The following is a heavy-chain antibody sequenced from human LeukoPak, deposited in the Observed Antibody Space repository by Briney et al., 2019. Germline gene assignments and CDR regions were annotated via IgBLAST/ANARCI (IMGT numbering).Heavy chain of an antibody. D-gene: IGHD3-10*01. CDR2: ISYDGSNK. V-gene: IGHV3-30*18. CDR3: AKAMRGARFVDH. Sequence: GGSLRLSCAASGFTFSSYGMHWVRQAPGKGLEWVAVISYDGSNKYYADSEKGRFTISRDNSKNTLYLQMNSLRAEDTAVYYCAKAMRGARFVDHWGQGTLVTVSS. CDR1: GFTFSSYG. J-gene: IGHJ4*02.